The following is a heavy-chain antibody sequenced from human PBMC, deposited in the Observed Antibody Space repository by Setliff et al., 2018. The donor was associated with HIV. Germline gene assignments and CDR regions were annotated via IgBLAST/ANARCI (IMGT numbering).Heavy chain of an antibody. V-gene: IGHV1-2*02. CDR1: GYTFTGYY. D-gene: IGHD2-8*02. CDR3: ARDVGYCTATSCQTGFDY. CDR2: INPNSGDT. Sequence: ASVKVSCKASGYTFTGYYVHWVRQAPGQGLEWMGWINPNSGDTNYAQRFRDRVTMTTDIPTSTAYMELRGLRSDDTAVYYCARDVGYCTATSCQTGFDYWGQGTLVTVSS. J-gene: IGHJ4*02.